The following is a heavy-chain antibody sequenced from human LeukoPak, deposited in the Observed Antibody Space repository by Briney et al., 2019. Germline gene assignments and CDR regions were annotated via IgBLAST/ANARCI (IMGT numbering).Heavy chain of an antibody. CDR3: ARGLGTYDSSELTWPMISF. D-gene: IGHD3-22*01. J-gene: IGHJ4*02. CDR2: MNPDSGDT. V-gene: IGHV1-8*02. Sequence: ASVKVSCKASGYTFTSYYMHWVRQATGQGLEWMGWMNPDSGDTAYAQKFQGRITMTRSTSISTAYMEMNSLRSEDTAVYYCARGLGTYDSSELTWPMISFWGQGTLVTVSS. CDR1: GYTFTSYY.